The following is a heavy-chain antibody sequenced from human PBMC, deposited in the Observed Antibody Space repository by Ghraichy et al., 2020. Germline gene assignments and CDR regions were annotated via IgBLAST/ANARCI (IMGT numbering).Heavy chain of an antibody. V-gene: IGHV4-59*01. CDR1: GGSISSYY. Sequence: SETLSLTCTVSGGSISSYYWSWIRQPPGKGLEWIGYIYYSGSTNYNPSLKSRVTISVDTSKNQFSLKLSSVTAADTAVYYFARDRVGYPAQPEYFQHWGQGTLVTVSS. CDR3: ARDRVGYPAQPEYFQH. CDR2: IYYSGST. D-gene: IGHD1-1*01. J-gene: IGHJ1*01.